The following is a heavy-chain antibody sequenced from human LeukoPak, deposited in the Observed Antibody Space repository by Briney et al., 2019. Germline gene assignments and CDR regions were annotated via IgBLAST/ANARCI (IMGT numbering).Heavy chain of an antibody. V-gene: IGHV4-38-2*01. CDR1: GFPISSGFS. J-gene: IGHJ5*02. D-gene: IGHD3-16*01. Sequence: SETLSLTCALFGFPISSGFSWAWIRQSPGKGLDWIASISYSAITYYKPSLESRLFISADTSKNQFSVRLTSVTAADTAVYYCARVGAVPGIDPWGQGILVTVSS. CDR2: ISYSAIT. CDR3: ARVGAVPGIDP.